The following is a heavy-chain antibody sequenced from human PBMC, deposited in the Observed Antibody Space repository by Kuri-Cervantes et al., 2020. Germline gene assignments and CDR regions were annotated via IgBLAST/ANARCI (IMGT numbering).Heavy chain of an antibody. CDR1: GFIVSGNF. CDR3: ARDGYYGSGSYFGVGS. V-gene: IGHV3-53*01. J-gene: IGHJ4*02. CDR2: IYSGGST. D-gene: IGHD3-10*01. Sequence: GGSLRLSCAASGFIVSGNFMNWVRQAPGKGLEWVSVIYSGGSTYYADSVKGRFTISRDNSKNTLYLQMNSLRAEDTAVYYCARDGYYGSGSYFGVGSWGQGTLVTVSS.